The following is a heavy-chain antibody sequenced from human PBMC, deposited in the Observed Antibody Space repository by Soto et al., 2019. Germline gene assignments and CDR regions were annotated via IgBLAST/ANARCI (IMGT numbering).Heavy chain of an antibody. CDR2: IYYSGST. V-gene: IGHV4-31*03. J-gene: IGHJ6*02. CDR1: GGSISSGGYY. Sequence: SETLSLTCTVSGGSISSGGYYWSWIRQHPGKGLEWIGYIYYSGSTYYNPSLKSRVTISVDTSKNQFSLKLSSVTAADTAVYYCARRYCSSTSCSHHYYGMDVWGQGTTVTAP. CDR3: ARRYCSSTSCSHHYYGMDV. D-gene: IGHD2-2*01.